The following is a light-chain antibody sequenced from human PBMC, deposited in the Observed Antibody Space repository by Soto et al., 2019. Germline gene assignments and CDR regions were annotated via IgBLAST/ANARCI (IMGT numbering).Light chain of an antibody. J-gene: IGLJ2*01. CDR2: KDS. CDR3: YSADDNNLV. CDR1: VLAKKY. Sequence: SYELTQPSSVSVSPGQTARITCSGDVLAKKYARWFQQKPGQAPVLVIYKDSERPSGIPERFSGSSSGTTVTLTISGAQVEDEADYYCYSADDNNLVFGGGTKVTVL. V-gene: IGLV3-27*01.